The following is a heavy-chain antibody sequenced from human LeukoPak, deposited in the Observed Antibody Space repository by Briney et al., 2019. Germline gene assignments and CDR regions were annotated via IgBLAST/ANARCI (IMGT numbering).Heavy chain of an antibody. V-gene: IGHV5-51*01. CDR1: GYTFHNYW. J-gene: IGHJ4*02. Sequence: GESLKISCKGSGYTFHNYWIAWVRQMPGKGLEWMGIIYPDDSDARYSPSFQGQVSIPADKSITTAYLQWSSLKASDTAMYYCARHRGYGGDYDYWGQGTLVTVSS. CDR3: ARHRGYGGDYDY. D-gene: IGHD5-18*01. CDR2: IYPDDSDA.